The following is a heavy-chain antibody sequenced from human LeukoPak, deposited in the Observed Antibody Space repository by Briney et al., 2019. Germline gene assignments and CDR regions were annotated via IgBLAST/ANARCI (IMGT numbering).Heavy chain of an antibody. V-gene: IGHV3-48*04. J-gene: IGHJ4*02. CDR3: ARRPLYCSSTSCYPFDY. Sequence: GGSLRLSCAASGFTFSAYSMNWVRHTPGRGLEWVANINGRGITIHYADSFRGRFTISRDNTKNSLNLQMNNLRSDDTAVYYCARRPLYCSSTSCYPFDYWGQGTLVTVSS. CDR1: GFTFSAYS. CDR2: INGRGITI. D-gene: IGHD2-2*01.